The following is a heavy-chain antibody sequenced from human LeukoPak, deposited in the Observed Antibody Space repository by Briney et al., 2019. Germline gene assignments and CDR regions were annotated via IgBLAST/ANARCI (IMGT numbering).Heavy chain of an antibody. D-gene: IGHD4-17*01. J-gene: IGHJ4*02. V-gene: IGHV1-2*02. CDR2: IYPNSGGT. Sequence: ASVKVSCKASGYTFSGHYMHWVRQAPGQGLEWMGWIYPNSGGTNYAQKFQGRVTMTRDTPISTAYMELRRLKSDDTAIYYCARVVGFGDYPFDYWGQGTLVTVSS. CDR3: ARVVGFGDYPFDY. CDR1: GYTFSGHY.